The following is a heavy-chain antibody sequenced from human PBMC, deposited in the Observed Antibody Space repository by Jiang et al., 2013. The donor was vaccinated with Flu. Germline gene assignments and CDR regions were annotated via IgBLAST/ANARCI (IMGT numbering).Heavy chain of an antibody. CDR1: GFTFTNFG. CDR2: IWSDGTTK. V-gene: IGHV3-33*01. Sequence: QLVESGGGVVQPGTSLRLSCAASGFTFTNFGFHWVRQAPGKGLEWVAIIWSDGTTKYYADSVKGRFTVSSDNSKSTLFLQMNSLRAEDTAVYYCARERIVPDVINYYGMDVWGQGTTVTVSS. D-gene: IGHD2-2*01. J-gene: IGHJ6*02. CDR3: ARERIVPDVINYYGMDV.